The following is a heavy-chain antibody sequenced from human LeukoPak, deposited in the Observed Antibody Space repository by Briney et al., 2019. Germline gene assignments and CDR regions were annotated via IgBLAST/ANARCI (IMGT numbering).Heavy chain of an antibody. CDR3: ARQSISGSSLSYFDY. CDR1: GGSISSYY. Sequence: PSETLSLTCTVTGGSISSYYWSWIRQPPGKGLEWIGNIYDSGSTNYNPSLKSRVTISVDTSKNQCSLKLSSVTAADTAVYYCARQSISGSSLSYFDYWGQGTLVNVSS. J-gene: IGHJ4*02. V-gene: IGHV4-59*01. CDR2: IYDSGST. D-gene: IGHD3-22*01.